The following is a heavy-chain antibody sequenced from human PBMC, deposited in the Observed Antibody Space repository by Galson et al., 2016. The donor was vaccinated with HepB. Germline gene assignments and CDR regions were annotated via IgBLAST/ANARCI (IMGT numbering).Heavy chain of an antibody. Sequence: SLRLSCAASGFIVSDYWVHWVRQPPGKGLVWVSRISPDGTSTAYADSVKGRFTISRDNAKNTLCLQMNSLRAEDTAVYFCAAHKRQRVSDYEDYWGQGILVSVSS. CDR1: GFIVSDYW. CDR3: AAHKRQRVSDYEDY. CDR2: ISPDGTST. J-gene: IGHJ4*02. V-gene: IGHV3-74*01. D-gene: IGHD6-25*01.